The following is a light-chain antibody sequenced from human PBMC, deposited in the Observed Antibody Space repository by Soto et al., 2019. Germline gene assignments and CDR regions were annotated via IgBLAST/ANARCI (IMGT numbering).Light chain of an antibody. Sequence: EIVLTQSPVTLSWSPGERATLSCRASQSVSSSYLAWYQQKPGQAPRLLIYDASSRATGIADRFSGSGSGTDFTLIISRLEPEDFAVYYCQQYGSSPLTFGGGTKVDIK. J-gene: IGKJ4*01. CDR3: QQYGSSPLT. CDR2: DAS. V-gene: IGKV3-20*01. CDR1: QSVSSSY.